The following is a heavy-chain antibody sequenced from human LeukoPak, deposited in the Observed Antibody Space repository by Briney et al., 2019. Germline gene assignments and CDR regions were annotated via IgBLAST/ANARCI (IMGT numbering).Heavy chain of an antibody. D-gene: IGHD4-17*01. CDR1: GFTFSSNW. CDR2: IKQDGSEK. V-gene: IGHV3-7*01. CDR3: ARVSTVTIYGYYYYYMDV. Sequence: GGSLRLSCAASGFTFSSNWMSWVRQAPGKGLEWVANIKQDGSEKYYVDSVKGRFTISRDNAKNSLYLQMNSLRAEDTALYYCARVSTVTIYGYYYYYMDVWGKGTTVTVSS. J-gene: IGHJ6*03.